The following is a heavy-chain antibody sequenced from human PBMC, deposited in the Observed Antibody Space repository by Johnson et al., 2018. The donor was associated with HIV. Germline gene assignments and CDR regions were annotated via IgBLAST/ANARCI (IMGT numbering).Heavy chain of an antibody. J-gene: IGHJ3*02. V-gene: IGHV3-9*01. CDR3: ARGKWRGGSGTDDVFDI. Sequence: VQLVESGGGLVQPGRSLRLTCVGSGFTFHEYAMHWVRQIPGKGLEWVSGISWNSGSVDYVDSVKGRFIISRDNAKNSLYLQMNSLRAEDTALYYCARGKWRGGSGTDDVFDIWGQGTMVTVS. CDR1: GFTFHEYA. D-gene: IGHD3-10*01. CDR2: ISWNSGSV.